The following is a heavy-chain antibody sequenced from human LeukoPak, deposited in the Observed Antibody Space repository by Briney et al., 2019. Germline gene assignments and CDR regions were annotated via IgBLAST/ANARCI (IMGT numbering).Heavy chain of an antibody. J-gene: IGHJ4*02. CDR2: INPSGGST. D-gene: IGHD3-9*01. V-gene: IGHV1-46*01. Sequence: GASVKISCKASGYNFSDYYLHWVRQAPGQGLEWMGIINPSGGSTSYAQKFQGRVTMTRDTSTSTVYMELSSLRSEDTAVYYCARDLGDGPLINGILTGPQWLVSSYYFDYWGQGTLVTVSS. CDR1: GYNFSDYY. CDR3: ARDLGDGPLINGILTGPQWLVSSYYFDY.